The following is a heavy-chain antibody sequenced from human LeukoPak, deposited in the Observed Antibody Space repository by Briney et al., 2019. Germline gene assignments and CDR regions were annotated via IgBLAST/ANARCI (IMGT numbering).Heavy chain of an antibody. CDR2: IYHSGST. CDR1: GYSISSGYY. V-gene: IGHV4-38-2*02. D-gene: IGHD2-2*02. CDR3: ARGPLYCSSTSCYTLFDY. Sequence: TSETLSLTCTVSGYSISSGYYWGWIRPPPGKGLEWIGSIYHSGSTYYNPSLKSRVTISVDTSKNQFSLKLSSVTAADTAVYYCARGPLYCSSTSCYTLFDYWGQGTLVTVSS. J-gene: IGHJ4*02.